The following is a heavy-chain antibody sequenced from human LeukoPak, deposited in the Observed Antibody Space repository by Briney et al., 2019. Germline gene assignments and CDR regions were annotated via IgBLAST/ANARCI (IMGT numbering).Heavy chain of an antibody. Sequence: SDTLSLTCTVSDGSISSYYWSWIRQPPGKGLEWIGYIYDSGSTNYNPSLKSRVTISVDTSKNQFSLKLSSVTAADTAVYYCARVGGTNYYYYGMDVWGQGTTVTVSS. D-gene: IGHD1-1*01. J-gene: IGHJ6*02. CDR3: ARVGGTNYYYYGMDV. CDR2: IYDSGST. V-gene: IGHV4-59*07. CDR1: DGSISSYY.